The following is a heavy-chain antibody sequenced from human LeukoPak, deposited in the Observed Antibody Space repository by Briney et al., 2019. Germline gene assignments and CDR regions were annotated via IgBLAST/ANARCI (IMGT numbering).Heavy chain of an antibody. CDR2: IYYSGST. CDR1: GGSLSSSSYY. CDR3: ARHWGSEWELLHWFDR. D-gene: IGHD1-26*01. Sequence: SETLSLTCTVSGGSLSSSSYYWGWVRQPPGKGREWLGSIYYSGSTYYNPSLKSRVTISVDTSKNQFSLKLSSVTAADTAVYYCARHWGSEWELLHWFDRWGQGTLVTVSS. V-gene: IGHV4-39*01. J-gene: IGHJ5*02.